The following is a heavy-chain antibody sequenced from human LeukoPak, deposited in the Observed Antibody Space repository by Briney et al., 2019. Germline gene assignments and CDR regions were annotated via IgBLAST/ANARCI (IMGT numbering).Heavy chain of an antibody. V-gene: IGHV4-61*05. CDR3: ARSSPPDMALYYYYYMDV. Sequence: SETLSLTCTVSGGSISSSSYYWGWIRQPPGKGLEWIGYIYYSGSTNYNPSLKSRVTISVDTSKNQFSLKLSSVTAADTAVYYCARSSPPDMALYYYYYMDVWGKGTTVTISS. CDR1: GGSISSSSYY. CDR2: IYYSGST. J-gene: IGHJ6*03. D-gene: IGHD3-9*01.